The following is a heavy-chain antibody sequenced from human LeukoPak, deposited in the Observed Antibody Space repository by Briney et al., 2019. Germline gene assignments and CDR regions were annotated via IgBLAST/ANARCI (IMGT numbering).Heavy chain of an antibody. CDR2: INTDGISP. J-gene: IGHJ3*02. Sequence: PGRSLRLSCAASGFTFSSSWMHWVRQAPGKGLVWVSRINTDGISPSYADSVKGRFTISRDNAKNTLYLQMNSLRAEDTAVYFCARDGYAFDIWGQGTMVTVSS. CDR1: GFTFSSSW. CDR3: ARDGYAFDI. V-gene: IGHV3-74*01.